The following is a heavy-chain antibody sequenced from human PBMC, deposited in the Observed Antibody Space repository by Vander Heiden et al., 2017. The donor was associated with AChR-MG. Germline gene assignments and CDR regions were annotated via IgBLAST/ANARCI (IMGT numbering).Heavy chain of an antibody. V-gene: IGHV1-2*02. CDR3: ARDLVGYDFRYYGMDV. D-gene: IGHD5-12*01. Sequence: QVQLVQSGAEVKKPGASVKVSCKASGYTFTGYYMHWVRQAPGQGLEWMGWINPNSGGTNYAQKFQGRVTMTRDTSISTAYMELSRLRSDDTAVYYCARDLVGYDFRYYGMDVWGQGTTVTVSS. CDR2: INPNSGGT. J-gene: IGHJ6*02. CDR1: GYTFTGYY.